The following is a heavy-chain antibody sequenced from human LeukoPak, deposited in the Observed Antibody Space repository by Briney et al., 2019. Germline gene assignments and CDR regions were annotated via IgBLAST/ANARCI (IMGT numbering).Heavy chain of an antibody. CDR2: IYTSGST. V-gene: IGHV4-4*07. D-gene: IGHD3-3*01. Sequence: SETLSLTCTVSGGSISSYYWSWIRQPAGKGLVWIGRIYTSGSTNYNPSLKSRVTMSVDTSKNQFSLKLSSVTAADTAVYYCATTIFGVVQVDYWGQGTLVTVSS. J-gene: IGHJ4*02. CDR3: ATTIFGVVQVDY. CDR1: GGSISSYY.